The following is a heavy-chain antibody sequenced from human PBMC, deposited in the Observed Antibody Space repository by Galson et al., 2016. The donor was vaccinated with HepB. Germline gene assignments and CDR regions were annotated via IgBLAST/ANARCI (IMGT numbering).Heavy chain of an antibody. D-gene: IGHD3-22*01. CDR2: INTGNGNT. V-gene: IGHV1-3*04. CDR1: GYNFTTYT. J-gene: IGHJ4*02. CDR3: AREGGREFYYENSGFVH. Sequence: SVKVSCKASGYNFTTYTMHWVRQAPGQGLEWMGWINTGNGNTKYSQKFQGRVTIIRDTSASTVYMDLSSLRSEDTAAYYCAREGGREFYYENSGFVHWGQGTLVTVSS.